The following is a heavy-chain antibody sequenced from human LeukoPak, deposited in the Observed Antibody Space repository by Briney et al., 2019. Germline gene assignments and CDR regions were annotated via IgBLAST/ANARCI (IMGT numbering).Heavy chain of an antibody. CDR3: ARSSYPYYFDY. CDR1: GFSISSYW. Sequence: GGSLRLSCGASGFSISSYWMHWVHQAPGKGLMWVSRVNNDGSSTTYADSVEGRFTISRDNARNKLYLQMNSLRAEDTAVYYCARSSYPYYFDYWGQGTLVTVSS. V-gene: IGHV3-74*01. J-gene: IGHJ4*02. D-gene: IGHD6-19*01. CDR2: VNNDGSST.